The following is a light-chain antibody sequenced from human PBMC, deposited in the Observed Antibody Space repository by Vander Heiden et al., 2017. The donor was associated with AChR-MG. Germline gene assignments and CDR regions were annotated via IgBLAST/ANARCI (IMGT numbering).Light chain of an antibody. Sequence: QSALTQPPSASGSPGQSVTISCTGTSSDIGGYNYVSWYQHHPGKAPNLMIYEGRKRPSGVPDRFSGSKSGNTASLTVSGLQAEDEADYYCSSYAGSNIVIFGGGTKLTVL. CDR1: SSDIGGYNY. CDR3: SSYAGSNIVI. CDR2: EGR. J-gene: IGLJ2*01. V-gene: IGLV2-8*01.